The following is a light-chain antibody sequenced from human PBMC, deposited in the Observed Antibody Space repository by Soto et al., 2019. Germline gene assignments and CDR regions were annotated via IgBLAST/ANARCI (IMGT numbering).Light chain of an antibody. Sequence: QSVLTQPPSASGTPGQRVTISCSGSSSNIGSNTVNWYQQLPGTAPKLLIYSNNQRPSGVPDRFSGSKSGTSASLATSGLQSEDEADYYCAAWDDSLNGWVFGTGTKVTVL. CDR2: SNN. CDR3: AAWDDSLNGWV. CDR1: SSNIGSNT. J-gene: IGLJ1*01. V-gene: IGLV1-44*01.